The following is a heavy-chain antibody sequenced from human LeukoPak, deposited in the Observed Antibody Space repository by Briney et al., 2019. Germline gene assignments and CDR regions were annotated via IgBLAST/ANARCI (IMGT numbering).Heavy chain of an antibody. Sequence: GGSLRLSCAASGFTFSTFGMTWVGQAPGKGLEWVSGISGSDRSIYYADSVKGRFTISRDNSKNTLYLQMNSLRAEDTAVYYCAKATGYLLWGQGTLVTVSS. CDR1: GFTFSTFG. V-gene: IGHV3-23*01. J-gene: IGHJ4*02. CDR3: AKATGYLL. CDR2: ISGSDRSI. D-gene: IGHD1-14*01.